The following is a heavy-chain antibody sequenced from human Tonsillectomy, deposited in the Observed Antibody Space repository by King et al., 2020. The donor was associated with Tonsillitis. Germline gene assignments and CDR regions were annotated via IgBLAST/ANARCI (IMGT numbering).Heavy chain of an antibody. J-gene: IGHJ4*02. D-gene: IGHD3-22*01. CDR2: ISAYNGNT. CDR3: ARDLGYYDSSGYYYVRDY. Sequence: QLVQSGAEVKKPGASVKVSCKASGYTFTSYGISWVRPAPGQGLEWMGWISAYNGNTNYAQKLQGRVTMTTDTSTSTAYMELRSLRSDDTAVYYCARDLGYYDSSGYYYVRDYWGQGTLVTVSS. CDR1: GYTFTSYG. V-gene: IGHV1-18*04.